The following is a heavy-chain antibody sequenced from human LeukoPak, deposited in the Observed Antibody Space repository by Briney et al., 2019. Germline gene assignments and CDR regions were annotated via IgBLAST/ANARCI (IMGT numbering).Heavy chain of an antibody. CDR1: GFTVSSNY. D-gene: IGHD6-19*01. Sequence: GGSLRPSCAASGFTVSSNYMSWVRQAPGKGLEWVSVIYSGGSTYYADSVKGRFTISRHNSKNTLYLQMNSLRAEDTAVYYCAGGGIAVAGWDYYFDYWGQGTLVTVSS. CDR2: IYSGGST. J-gene: IGHJ4*02. V-gene: IGHV3-53*04. CDR3: AGGGIAVAGWDYYFDY.